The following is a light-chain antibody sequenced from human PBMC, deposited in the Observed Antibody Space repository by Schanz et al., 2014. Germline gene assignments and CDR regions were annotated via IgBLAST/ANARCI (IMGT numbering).Light chain of an antibody. V-gene: IGLV2-14*03. CDR3: QSYDSSLWV. J-gene: IGLJ3*02. Sequence: QSALTQPASVSGSPGQSITISCTGTSSDVGGYNYVSWYQQHPGKAPKLMIYDVSERPSGVPDRFSGSKSGNTASLTVSGLQAEDEADYYCQSYDSSLWVFGGGTKLTVL. CDR1: SSDVGGYNY. CDR2: DVS.